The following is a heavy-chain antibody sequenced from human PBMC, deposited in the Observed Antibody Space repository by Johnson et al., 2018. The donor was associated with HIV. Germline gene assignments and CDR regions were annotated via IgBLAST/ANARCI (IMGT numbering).Heavy chain of an antibody. Sequence: EVQLVESGGGLVQPGGSLRLSCAASGFIVSSNYMSWVRQAPGKGLEWVSVLYSGGSTYYADSVKGRFSISRDNSKNTLYLQMNSLRAEDTAVYYCAKDRLFGFRNDAFDIWGQGTMVTVSS. D-gene: IGHD3-16*01. CDR2: LYSGGST. V-gene: IGHV3-66*02. J-gene: IGHJ3*02. CDR3: AKDRLFGFRNDAFDI. CDR1: GFIVSSNY.